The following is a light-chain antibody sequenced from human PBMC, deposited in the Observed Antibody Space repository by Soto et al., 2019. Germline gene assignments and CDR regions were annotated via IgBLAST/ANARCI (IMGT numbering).Light chain of an antibody. CDR3: SSYTTSNTRQIV. CDR2: DVS. V-gene: IGLV2-14*03. CDR1: SSDVGGYNY. Sequence: QSALTPPASGSGSPGQSINISCTGTSSDVGGYNYVSWYQHHPGKAPKLIIYDVSNRPSGVSNPFSGSKSGNTASLTISGLQPEDEADYYCSSYTTSNTRQIVFGTGTKVTVL. J-gene: IGLJ1*01.